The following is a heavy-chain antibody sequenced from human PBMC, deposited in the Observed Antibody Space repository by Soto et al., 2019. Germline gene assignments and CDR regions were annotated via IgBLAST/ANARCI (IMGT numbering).Heavy chain of an antibody. V-gene: IGHV1-18*01. CDR3: ARDRIKWLRLRNDAFDI. CDR1: GYTFTSYG. J-gene: IGHJ3*02. Sequence: QVQLVQSGAEVKKPGASVKVSCKASGYTFTSYGISWVRQAPGQGPEWMGWISAYNGNTNYAQKLQGRVTMTTDTSTSTAYMELRSLRSDDTAVYYCARDRIKWLRLRNDAFDIWGQGTMVTVSS. CDR2: ISAYNGNT. D-gene: IGHD5-12*01.